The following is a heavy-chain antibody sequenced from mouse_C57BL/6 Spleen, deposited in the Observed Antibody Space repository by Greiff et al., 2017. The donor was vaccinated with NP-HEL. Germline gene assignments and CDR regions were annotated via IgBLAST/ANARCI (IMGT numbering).Heavy chain of an antibody. CDR3: ARSGWLLPLYAMDY. V-gene: IGHV1-53*01. J-gene: IGHJ4*01. CDR1: GYTFTSYW. Sequence: VQLQQPGPELVKPGASVKLSCKASGYTFTSYWMHWVKQRPGQGLEWIGNINPSNGGTNSNEKFKSKATLTVDKSSSTAYMQLSSLTSEDSAVYYGARSGWLLPLYAMDYWGQGTSVTVSS. D-gene: IGHD2-3*01. CDR2: INPSNGGT.